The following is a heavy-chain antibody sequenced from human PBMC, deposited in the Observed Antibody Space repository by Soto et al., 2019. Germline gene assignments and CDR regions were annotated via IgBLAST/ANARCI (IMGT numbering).Heavy chain of an antibody. CDR1: GFTFSSYS. CDR2: ISSSSSYI. V-gene: IGHV3-21*01. J-gene: IGHJ3*02. Sequence: PGGSLRLSCAASGFTFSSYSMNWVRQAPGKGLEWVSSISSSSSYIYYADSVKGRFTISRDNAKNSLYLQMNSLRAEDTAVYYCARAFNLLPVPDAFDIWGQGTMVTV. CDR3: ARAFNLLPVPDAFDI.